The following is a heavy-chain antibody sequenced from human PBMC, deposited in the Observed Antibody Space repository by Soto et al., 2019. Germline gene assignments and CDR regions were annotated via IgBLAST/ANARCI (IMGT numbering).Heavy chain of an antibody. J-gene: IGHJ3*02. CDR2: IYYSGST. Sequence: SETLSLTCTVSGGSISSGGYYWSWIRQHPGKGLEWIGYIYYSGSTYYNPSLKSRVTISVDTSKNQFSLKLRSVTAADTAMYYCARLQYTVVTPIDMWGQGTMVT. CDR3: ARLQYTVVTPIDM. D-gene: IGHD2-21*02. V-gene: IGHV4-31*03. CDR1: GGSISSGGYY.